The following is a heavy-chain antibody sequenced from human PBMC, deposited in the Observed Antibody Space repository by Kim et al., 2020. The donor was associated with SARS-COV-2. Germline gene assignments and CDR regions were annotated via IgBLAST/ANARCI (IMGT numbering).Heavy chain of an antibody. J-gene: IGHJ3*02. CDR1: GGSFSGYY. CDR2: INHSGST. Sequence: SETLSLTCAVYGGSFSGYYWSWIRQPPGKGLEWIGEINHSGSTNYNPSLKSRVTISVDTSKNQFSLKLSSVTAADTAVYYCARGRYGSGRRAFDIWGQGTMVTVSS. D-gene: IGHD3-10*01. CDR3: ARGRYGSGRRAFDI. V-gene: IGHV4-34*01.